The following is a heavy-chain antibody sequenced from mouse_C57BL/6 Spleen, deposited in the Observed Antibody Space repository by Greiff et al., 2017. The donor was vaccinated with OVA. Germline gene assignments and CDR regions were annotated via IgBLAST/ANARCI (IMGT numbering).Heavy chain of an antibody. D-gene: IGHD2-5*01. CDR1: GYTFTSYW. CDR3: ARYYSNSGWYFDV. Sequence: QVQLQQPGAELVKPGASVKLSCKASGYTFTSYWMQWVKQRPGQGLEWIGEIDPSDSYTNYNQKFKGKATLTVDTSSSTAYMQLSSLTSEDSAVYYCARYYSNSGWYFDVWGTGTTFPVSS. J-gene: IGHJ1*03. CDR2: IDPSDSYT. V-gene: IGHV1-50*01.